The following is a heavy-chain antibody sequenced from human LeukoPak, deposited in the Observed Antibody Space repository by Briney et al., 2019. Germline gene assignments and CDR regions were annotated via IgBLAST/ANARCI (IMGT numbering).Heavy chain of an antibody. CDR2: ISGSGGTT. J-gene: IGHJ4*02. V-gene: IGHV3-23*01. Sequence: PGGSLRLSCAASGFTFSNYAMSWVRQAPGKGLERVSAISGSGGTTFYADSVKGRFTISRDNSKNTLYLQVNSLRAADTAIYYCAKVQEMDTILPPFHYWGQGTLVTVSS. D-gene: IGHD5-24*01. CDR3: AKVQEMDTILPPFHY. CDR1: GFTFSNYA.